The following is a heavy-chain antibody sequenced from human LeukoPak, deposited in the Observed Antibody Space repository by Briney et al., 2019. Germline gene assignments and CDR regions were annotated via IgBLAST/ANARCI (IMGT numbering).Heavy chain of an antibody. CDR3: AKGGQSYYFDY. CDR1: GFAFSNYA. J-gene: IGHJ4*02. D-gene: IGHD3-16*01. V-gene: IGHV3-23*01. CDR2: ISGSGYT. Sequence: GGSLRLSCAASGFAFSNYAMSWVRQAPGKGLEWVSAISGSGYTFYADSVKGRFTISRDNSKNTLYLQMNSLRVEDTAVYYCAKGGQSYYFDYWGQGTLVTVSS.